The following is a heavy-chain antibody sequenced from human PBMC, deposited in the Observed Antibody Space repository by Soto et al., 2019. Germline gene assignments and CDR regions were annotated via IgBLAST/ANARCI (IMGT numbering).Heavy chain of an antibody. CDR3: TTEAYDNSGSLAFDI. Sequence: PSETLSLTCTVSGGSISSYYWNWIRQPPGKGLEWIGYFFHTGSTNYNPSLKSRVTLSVDTSQSQFSLKLNSVTAADTAVYYCTTEAYDNSGSLAFDIWGPGTLVTVSS. V-gene: IGHV4-59*08. D-gene: IGHD3-22*01. CDR2: FFHTGST. J-gene: IGHJ3*02. CDR1: GGSISSYY.